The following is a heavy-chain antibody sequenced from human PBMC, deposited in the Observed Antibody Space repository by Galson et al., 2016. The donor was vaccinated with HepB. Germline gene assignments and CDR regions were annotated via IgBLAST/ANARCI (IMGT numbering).Heavy chain of an antibody. D-gene: IGHD3-10*01. J-gene: IGHJ4*02. Sequence: SLRLSCAASGFTFSNYGMHWVRQAPGKGLEWVTLISYDGGNKNYADSVQGRFTISRDNSNNTLYLHMNSLRVDDTALYYCAKDARRFGELFIDFWGQGTLVTVSS. CDR2: ISYDGGNK. V-gene: IGHV3-30*18. CDR3: AKDARRFGELFIDF. CDR1: GFTFSNYG.